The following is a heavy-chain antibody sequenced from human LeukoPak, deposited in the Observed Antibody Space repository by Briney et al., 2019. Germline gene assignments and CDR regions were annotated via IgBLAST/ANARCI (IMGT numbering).Heavy chain of an antibody. V-gene: IGHV3-23*01. CDR3: ARGPISSSWQRVSRHPPDY. Sequence: PGGSLRLSCAASGFTFSSYAMSWIRQAPGQGLDLVSAISGSGGSTYYADSVKGRFTISRDNSKNTLYLQMNSLRAEDTAVYYCARGPISSSWQRVSRHPPDYWGQGTLVTVSS. CDR1: GFTFSSYA. J-gene: IGHJ4*02. CDR2: ISGSGGST. D-gene: IGHD6-13*01.